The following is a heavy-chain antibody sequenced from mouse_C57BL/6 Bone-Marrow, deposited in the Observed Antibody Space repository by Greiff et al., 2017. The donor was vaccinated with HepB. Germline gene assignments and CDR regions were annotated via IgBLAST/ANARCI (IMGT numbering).Heavy chain of an antibody. J-gene: IGHJ3*01. Sequence: QVQLQQPGAELVKPGASVKVSCKASGYTFTSYWMHWVKQRPGQGLEWIGRIHPSDSDTNYKQKFKGKATFTVDKSSSTAYMQLSSLTSEDAVFYYCAAYSDYGAAWFAYWGQGTLVTVSA. D-gene: IGHD2-13*01. CDR2: IHPSDSDT. CDR1: GYTFTSYW. V-gene: IGHV1-74*01. CDR3: AAYSDYGAAWFAY.